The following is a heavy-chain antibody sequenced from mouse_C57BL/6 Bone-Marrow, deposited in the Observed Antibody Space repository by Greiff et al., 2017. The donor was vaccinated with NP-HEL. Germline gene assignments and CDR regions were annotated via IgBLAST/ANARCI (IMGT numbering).Heavy chain of an antibody. V-gene: IGHV5-4*01. J-gene: IGHJ2*01. Sequence: EVKVEESGGGLVKPGGSLKLSCAASGFTFSSYAMSWVRQTPEKRLRWVATISDGGSYTYYPDNVKGRFTISRDNAKNNLYLQMSHLKSEDTAMYYCAREDYDPHFDYWGQGTTLTVSS. CDR2: ISDGGSYT. CDR3: AREDYDPHFDY. CDR1: GFTFSSYA. D-gene: IGHD2-4*01.